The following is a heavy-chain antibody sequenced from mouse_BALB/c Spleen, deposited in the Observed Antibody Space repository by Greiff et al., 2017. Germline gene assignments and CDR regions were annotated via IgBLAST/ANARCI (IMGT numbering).Heavy chain of an antibody. CDR1: GFTFSSYA. D-gene: IGHD1-1*01. Sequence: DVMLVESGGGLVKPGGSLKLSCAASGFTFSSYAMSWVRQTPEKRLEWVASISSGGSTYYPDSVKGRFTISRDNARNILYLQMSSLRSEDTAMYYCASYYGSSYVGYFDVWGAGTTVTVSS. J-gene: IGHJ1*01. CDR3: ASYYGSSYVGYFDV. V-gene: IGHV5-6-5*01. CDR2: ISSGGST.